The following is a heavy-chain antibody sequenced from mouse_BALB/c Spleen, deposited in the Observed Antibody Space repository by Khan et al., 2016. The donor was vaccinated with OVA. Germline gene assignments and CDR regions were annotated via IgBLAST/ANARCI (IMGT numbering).Heavy chain of an antibody. CDR2: ISSGGDYT. J-gene: IGHJ3*01. D-gene: IGHD4-1*01. CDR3: ASHLTGSFAY. V-gene: IGHV5-6*01. Sequence: EVELVESGGDLVKPGGSLKLSCAASGFTFSSYGMSWVRQTPDKRLEWVATISSGGDYTYYPHSVKGRFTISRDNAKNTLYLQMSSLKSEDTAMYYCASHLTGSFAYWGQGTLVTVSA. CDR1: GFTFSSYG.